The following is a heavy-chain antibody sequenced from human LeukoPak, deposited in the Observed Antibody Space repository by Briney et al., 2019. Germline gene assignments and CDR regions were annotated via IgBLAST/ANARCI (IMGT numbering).Heavy chain of an antibody. D-gene: IGHD1-14*01. J-gene: IGHJ4*02. Sequence: SETLSLTCTVSGYSISSGYYWGWIRQPPGKGLEWIGSIYHSGRTYYNPSLKSRVTISVDTSKNQFSLKLSSVTAADTAVYYCARHQDRRFTEFDYWGQGTLVTVSS. V-gene: IGHV4-38-2*02. CDR2: IYHSGRT. CDR3: ARHQDRRFTEFDY. CDR1: GYSISSGYY.